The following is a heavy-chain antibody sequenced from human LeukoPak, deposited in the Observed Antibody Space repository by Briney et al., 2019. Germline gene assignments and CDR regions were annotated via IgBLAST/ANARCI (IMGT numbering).Heavy chain of an antibody. D-gene: IGHD6-19*01. CDR2: IRYDGGNE. V-gene: IGHV3-30*02. J-gene: IGHJ4*02. Sequence: PGGSLRLSCAASGFTFSGSGMHWVRQAPGKGLEWVAFIRYDGGNEYYADSLKGRFSISRDNSKNILYLQMSSLRVEDAAVYYCAKETQIAVAGHDWGQGTLVTVSS. CDR3: AKETQIAVAGHD. CDR1: GFTFSGSG.